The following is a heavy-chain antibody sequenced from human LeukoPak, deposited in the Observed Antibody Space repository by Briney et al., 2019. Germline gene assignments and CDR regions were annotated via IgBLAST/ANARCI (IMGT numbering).Heavy chain of an antibody. CDR1: GGSISSGSHY. CDR3: ARHLDSRGRYFDY. J-gene: IGHJ4*02. V-gene: IGHV4-39*01. D-gene: IGHD3-22*01. Sequence: SETLSLTCIVSGGSISSGSHYWAWVRQPPGKGLEWIASMLYSGNTYYNPSLKSRVTISVDTSKNQFFLRLSSVTAADTTVYYCARHLDSRGRYFDYWGQGTLVTVSS. CDR2: MLYSGNT.